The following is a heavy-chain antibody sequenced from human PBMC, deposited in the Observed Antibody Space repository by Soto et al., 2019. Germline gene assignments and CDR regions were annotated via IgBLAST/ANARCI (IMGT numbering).Heavy chain of an antibody. CDR3: ARARYTSSWYTWFHP. Sequence: GGSLRLSCEGSGSTFNRYAMHWVRQNPGKGLEWAAVISDDGSQKYYVDSVKGRFTVSRDNSNNTLYLRIDSLRPEDTGVYYCARARYTSSWYTWFHPWGQGTLVTVSS. CDR1: GSTFNRYA. J-gene: IGHJ5*02. V-gene: IGHV3-30*04. CDR2: ISDDGSQK. D-gene: IGHD6-13*01.